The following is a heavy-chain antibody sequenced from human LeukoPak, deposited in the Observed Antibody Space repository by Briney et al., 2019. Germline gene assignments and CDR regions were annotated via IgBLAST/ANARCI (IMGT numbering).Heavy chain of an antibody. D-gene: IGHD3-22*01. V-gene: IGHV3-23*01. J-gene: IGHJ4*02. CDR1: GFTVSSNY. CDR3: AKEDGYYDSSGFLDY. CDR2: ISGSGDST. Sequence: GGSLRLSCAASGFTVSSNYMSWVRQAPGKGLEWVSTISGSGDSTYYADSVKGRFAISRDNSKNTLYLQMNSLRAEDTAVYYCAKEDGYYDSSGFLDYWGQGTLVTVSS.